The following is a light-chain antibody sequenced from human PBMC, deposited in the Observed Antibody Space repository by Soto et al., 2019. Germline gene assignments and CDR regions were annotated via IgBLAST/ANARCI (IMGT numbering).Light chain of an antibody. J-gene: IGLJ3*02. V-gene: IGLV2-14*01. Sequence: QSVLTQPASVSASPGQSITISCTGSSSDINSYKFVSWYQVLPGKAPKLIIYEDDYRPPEISSRFSASKSGNTASLTISGFQLEDDSHYFCCSYTKANTWVFGGGTKLTVL. CDR2: EDD. CDR1: SSDINSYKF. CDR3: CSYTKANTWV.